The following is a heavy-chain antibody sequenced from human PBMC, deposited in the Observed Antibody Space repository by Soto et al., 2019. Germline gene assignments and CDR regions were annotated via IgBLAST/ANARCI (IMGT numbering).Heavy chain of an antibody. V-gene: IGHV3-33*01. CDR3: ARTEGGLLDAYDI. D-gene: IGHD3-16*01. Sequence: GGSLRLSCAASGFTFSSYGMHWVRQAPGKGLEWVAVIWYDGSNKYYADSVKGRFTISRDNSKNTLYLQMNSLRAEDTAVYYCARTEGGLLDAYDIWRQGTIVTVSS. CDR1: GFTFSSYG. CDR2: IWYDGSNK. J-gene: IGHJ3*02.